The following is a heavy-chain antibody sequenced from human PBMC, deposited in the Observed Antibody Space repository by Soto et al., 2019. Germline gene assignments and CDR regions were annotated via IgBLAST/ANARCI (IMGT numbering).Heavy chain of an antibody. CDR3: ARAAAGHNWFAP. V-gene: IGHV4-34*01. CDR1: GGSFSGYY. D-gene: IGHD6-13*01. CDR2: INHSGST. Sequence: SETLSLSCAVYGGSFSGYYWSWIRQPPGKGLEWIGEINHSGSTNYNPSLKSRVTISVDTSKNQFSLKLSSVTAADTAVYYCARAAAGHNWFAPWGQGTLVTVSS. J-gene: IGHJ5*02.